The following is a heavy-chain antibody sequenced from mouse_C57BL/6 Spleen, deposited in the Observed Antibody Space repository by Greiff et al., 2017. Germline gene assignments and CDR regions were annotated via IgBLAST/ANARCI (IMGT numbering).Heavy chain of an antibody. V-gene: IGHV1-54*01. CDR3: ARHGVVASDY. J-gene: IGHJ2*01. CDR1: GYAFTNYL. Sequence: QVQLQQSGAELVRPGTSVKVSCKASGYAFTNYLIEWVKQRPGQGLEWIGVINPGSGGTNYNEKFKGKATLTADESSSTAYMQLSSLTSEDSAVYFCARHGVVASDYWGQGTTLTVAS. D-gene: IGHD1-1*01. CDR2: INPGSGGT.